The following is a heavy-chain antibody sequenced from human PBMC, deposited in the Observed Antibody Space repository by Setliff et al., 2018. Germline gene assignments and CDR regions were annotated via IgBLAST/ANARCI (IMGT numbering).Heavy chain of an antibody. J-gene: IGHJ6*03. D-gene: IGHD6-13*01. CDR2: TLFRSKWYH. V-gene: IGHV6-1*01. Sequence: SQTLSLTCAISGDSVSSNSAAWHWIRQSPSRGLEWLGRTLFRSKWYHEYTVFVKSRITINPDTSKNQLSLQLSSVTPEDTAVYYCARDGSSSLGAYYYYYYLDVWGEGTTVTVSS. CDR3: ARDGSSSLGAYYYYYYLDV. CDR1: GDSVSSNSAA.